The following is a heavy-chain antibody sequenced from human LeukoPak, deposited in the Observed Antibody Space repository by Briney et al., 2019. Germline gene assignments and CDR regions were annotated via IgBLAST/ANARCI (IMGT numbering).Heavy chain of an antibody. CDR1: GFTFSSYS. V-gene: IGHV3-7*01. CDR2: IKQDGSEK. J-gene: IGHJ6*03. D-gene: IGHD3-10*01. Sequence: GGSLRLSCAASGFTFSSYSMNWVRQAPGKGLEWVANIKQDGSEKYYVDSVKGRFTISRDNAKNSLYLQMNSLRAEDTAVYYCARCGYYGSGSYYIIYYYYYYMDVWGKGTTVTISS. CDR3: ARCGYYGSGSYYIIYYYYYYMDV.